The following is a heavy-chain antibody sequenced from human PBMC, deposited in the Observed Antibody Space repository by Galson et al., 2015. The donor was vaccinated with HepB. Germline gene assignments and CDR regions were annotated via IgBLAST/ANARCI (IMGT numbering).Heavy chain of an antibody. J-gene: IGHJ6*03. CDR2: ISSSGSSK. Sequence: SLRLSCAASGFTFSDHSMNWLRQAPGKGLEWVSYISSSGSSKYYADSVKGRFTISRDNAKNSLDLQMNSLRAEDTAVYYCARDPEVYIVRLGGYMDVWGKGTTVTVSS. D-gene: IGHD3-16*01. CDR1: GFTFSDHS. V-gene: IGHV3-11*01. CDR3: ARDPEVYIVRLGGYMDV.